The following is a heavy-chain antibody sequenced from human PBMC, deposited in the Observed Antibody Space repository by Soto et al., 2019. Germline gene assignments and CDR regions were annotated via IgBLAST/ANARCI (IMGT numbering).Heavy chain of an antibody. J-gene: IGHJ4*02. CDR1: GFFFNGFD. D-gene: IGHD6-13*01. V-gene: IGHV3-23*01. CDR2: ISANAGNI. CDR3: TKGSIPAVGRVFFES. Sequence: EVQLLESGGGLVRPGGSLRLSCAASGFFFNGFDMSWVRQAPGMGLEWVSTISANAGNINYAGSVRGRFSISRDSSKNSVDLQMNSLRVEDTAVYFCTKGSIPAVGRVFFESWGQGTLVTVSS.